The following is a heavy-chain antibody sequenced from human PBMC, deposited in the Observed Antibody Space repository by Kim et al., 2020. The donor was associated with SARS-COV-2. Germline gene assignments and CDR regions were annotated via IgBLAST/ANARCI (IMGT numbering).Heavy chain of an antibody. CDR3: ARGSYGSGSGFDY. Sequence: YIPFLKSRVTLSVDTSKIQFSLKLSSVTAADTAVYYCARGSYGSGSGFDYWGQGTLVTVSS. V-gene: IGHV4-31*02. D-gene: IGHD3-10*01. J-gene: IGHJ4*02.